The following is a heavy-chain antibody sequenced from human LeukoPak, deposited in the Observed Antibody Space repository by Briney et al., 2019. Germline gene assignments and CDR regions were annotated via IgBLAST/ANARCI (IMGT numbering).Heavy chain of an antibody. CDR3: AKSNGYGLIDY. CDR2: INHSGST. V-gene: IGHV4-34*01. J-gene: IGHJ4*02. D-gene: IGHD5-12*01. CDR1: GGSFSGYY. Sequence: SSETLSLTCAVYGGSFSGYYWSWIRQPPGKGLEWIGEINHSGSTNYNPSLKSRVTISVDTSKNQFTLKLSSVTAADTAVYYCAKSNGYGLIDYWGQGTLVTVSS.